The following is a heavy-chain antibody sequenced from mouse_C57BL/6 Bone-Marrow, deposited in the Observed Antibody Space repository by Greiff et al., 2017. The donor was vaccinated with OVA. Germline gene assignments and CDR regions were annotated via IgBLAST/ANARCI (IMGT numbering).Heavy chain of an antibody. CDR1: GYTFTSYW. V-gene: IGHV1-59*01. D-gene: IGHD2-1*01. CDR3: ARYGNYRYFDV. Sequence: QVQLQQPGAELVRPGTSVKLSCKASGYTFTSYWMHWVKQRPGQGLEWIGVIDPSDSYTNYNQKFKGKDTLTVDTSSSTAYMQLSSLTSEDSAVYYCARYGNYRYFDVWGTGTTVTVSS. CDR2: IDPSDSYT. J-gene: IGHJ1*03.